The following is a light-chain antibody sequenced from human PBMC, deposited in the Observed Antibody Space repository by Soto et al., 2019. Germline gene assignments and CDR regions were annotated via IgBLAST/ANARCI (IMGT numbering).Light chain of an antibody. V-gene: IGKV1-5*03. CDR3: QQYNGYWT. J-gene: IGKJ1*01. CDR2: EAS. CDR1: QSISDS. Sequence: DIQMTQSPSTLSASVGDRVTITCRASQSISDSLAWYQQKPGKAPKLLIYEASNLKGGVPSRFSGSGSGTEYTLTISSLQPDDFASYYCQQYNGYWTFGQGTKVEIK.